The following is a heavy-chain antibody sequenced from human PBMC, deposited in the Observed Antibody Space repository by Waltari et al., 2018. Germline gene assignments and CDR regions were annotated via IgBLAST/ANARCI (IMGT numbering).Heavy chain of an antibody. CDR1: GYTFTSYD. Sequence: QVQLVQSGAEVKKPGASVKVSCKASGYTFTSYDINWVRQATGHGLEWMGWRNPNSGNTGYAQKFQGRVTMTRNTSISTAYMELSSLRSEDTAVYYCAREAYSSSWYAWFDPWGQGTLVTVSS. CDR2: RNPNSGNT. V-gene: IGHV1-8*02. CDR3: AREAYSSSWYAWFDP. J-gene: IGHJ5*02. D-gene: IGHD6-13*01.